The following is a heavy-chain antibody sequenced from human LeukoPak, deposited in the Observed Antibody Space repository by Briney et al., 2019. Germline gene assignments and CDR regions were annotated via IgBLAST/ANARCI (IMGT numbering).Heavy chain of an antibody. CDR1: GFTFSSYS. CDR3: ARASYDFWSGLVGD. V-gene: IGHV3-21*01. D-gene: IGHD3-3*01. CDR2: ISSSSSYI. Sequence: GGSLRLSCAASGFTFSSYSMNWVRQAPGKGLEWVSSISSSSSYIYYADSVKGRFTISRDNAKNSLYLQMNSLRAEDTAVYYCARASYDFWSGLVGDWGQGTLVTVSS. J-gene: IGHJ4*02.